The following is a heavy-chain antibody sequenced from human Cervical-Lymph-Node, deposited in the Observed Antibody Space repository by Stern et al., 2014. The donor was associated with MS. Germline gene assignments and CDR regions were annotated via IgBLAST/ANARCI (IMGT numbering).Heavy chain of an antibody. D-gene: IGHD2-2*01. CDR3: ARDLGYGCSSTSCYRNRDFDY. CDR1: GGTFSSYA. V-gene: IGHV1-69*09. J-gene: IGHJ4*02. CDR2: IIPILGIA. Sequence: VHLVESGAEVKKPGSSVKVSCKASGGTFSSYAISWVRQAPGQGLEWMGRIIPILGIANYAQKFQGRVTITADKSTSTAYMELSSLRSEDTAVYYCARDLGYGCSSTSCYRNRDFDYWGQGTLVTVSS.